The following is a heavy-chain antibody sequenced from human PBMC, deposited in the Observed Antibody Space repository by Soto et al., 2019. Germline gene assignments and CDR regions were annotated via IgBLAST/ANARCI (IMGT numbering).Heavy chain of an antibody. CDR3: ARRQAADWCDP. CDR1: GYTFTNYG. V-gene: IGHV1-18*01. CDR2: ISPHHVKT. Sequence: QVQLGQSGAEVKKPGASVRVSCKASGYTFTNYGITWVRQAPGQGLEWMGWISPHHVKTHYAQKLQGRGTMTTDTSSSTASMVLRSLRAADTAIYYCARRQAADWCDPWGQVTLVPVSS. D-gene: IGHD6-13*01. J-gene: IGHJ5*02.